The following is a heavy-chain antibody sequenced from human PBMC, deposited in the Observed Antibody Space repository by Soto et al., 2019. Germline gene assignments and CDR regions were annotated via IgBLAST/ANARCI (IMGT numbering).Heavy chain of an antibody. Sequence: GGSLRLSCEASGFTFSKFGIHWVRQAPGKGLEWVAVLSYDGSFKYYADYVKGRFTISRDNSKNTLYLQMNSLRPEDTALYYCAKDSDQLLFDYYYYGMDVWGQGTTVTVSS. D-gene: IGHD2-2*01. CDR3: AKDSDQLLFDYYYYGMDV. CDR1: GFTFSKFG. CDR2: LSYDGSFK. V-gene: IGHV3-30*18. J-gene: IGHJ6*02.